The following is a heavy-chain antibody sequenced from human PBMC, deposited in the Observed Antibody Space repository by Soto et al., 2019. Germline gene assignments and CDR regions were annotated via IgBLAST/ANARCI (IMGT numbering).Heavy chain of an antibody. J-gene: IGHJ4*02. CDR3: ARVPYLAADLYYFDY. CDR2: IYYSGST. V-gene: IGHV4-59*01. CDR1: GGSISSYY. Sequence: PSETLSLTCTVSGGSISSYYWSWIRQPPGKGLEWIGYIYYSGSTNYNPSLKSRVTISVDTSKNQFSLKLSSVTAADTAVYYCARVPYLAADLYYFDYWGQGTLVTVSS. D-gene: IGHD6-13*01.